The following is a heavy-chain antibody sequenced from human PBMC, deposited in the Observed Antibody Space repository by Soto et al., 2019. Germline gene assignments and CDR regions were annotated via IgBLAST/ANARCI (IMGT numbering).Heavy chain of an antibody. V-gene: IGHV1-18*01. D-gene: IGHD2-21*01. J-gene: IGHJ5*02. CDR2: ISAYNGNT. CDR3: ARGGHKFLPPCNWFDP. Sequence: GASVNVSCKDSGYTFTYYGISWVRQAPGQGLEWMGWISAYNGNTDYAQKLQGRVTMTTDTSTSTAYMELRSLTFDDTAVYYCARGGHKFLPPCNWFDPGGQGTLVNVSS. CDR1: GYTFTYYG.